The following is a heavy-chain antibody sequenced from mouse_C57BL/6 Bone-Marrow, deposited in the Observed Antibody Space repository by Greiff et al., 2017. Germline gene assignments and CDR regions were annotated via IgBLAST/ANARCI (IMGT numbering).Heavy chain of an antibody. CDR1: GYTFTTYW. V-gene: IGHV1-7*01. CDR2: INPSSGYT. Sequence: QVQLQPSGAELAKPGASVKLSCKASGYTFTTYWMHWVKQRPGKGLEWIGYINPSSGYTKYNQKFKDKATLTADKASSTAYMQLSSLTYEDSAVYYCARWLLRNSYWGQGTTLTVSS. D-gene: IGHD2-3*01. CDR3: ARWLLRNSY. J-gene: IGHJ2*01.